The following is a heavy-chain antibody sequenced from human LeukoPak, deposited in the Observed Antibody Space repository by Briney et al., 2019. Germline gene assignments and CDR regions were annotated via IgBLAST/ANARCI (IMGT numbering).Heavy chain of an antibody. D-gene: IGHD3-9*01. J-gene: IGHJ4*02. CDR1: GFTFSSYA. CDR2: ISYDGSNK. V-gene: IGHV3-30*04. Sequence: GGSLRLSCAASGFTFSSYAMHWVRQAPGKGLEWVAVISYDGSNKYYADSVKGRFTISRDNSKNTLYLQMNSLRAEDTAVYYCARAFKVRYFDWLLPRCWGQGTLVTVSS. CDR3: ARAFKVRYFDWLLPRC.